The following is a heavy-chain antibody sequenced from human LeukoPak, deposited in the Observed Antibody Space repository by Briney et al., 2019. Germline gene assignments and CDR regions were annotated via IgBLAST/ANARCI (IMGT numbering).Heavy chain of an antibody. CDR2: IIPIFGTA. CDR1: GGTFSSYA. CDR3: ARWIRGVGYYYYGMDV. V-gene: IGHV1-69*13. J-gene: IGHJ6*04. Sequence: ASVMVSCKASGGTFSSYAISWVRQAPGQGLEWMGGIIPIFGTANYAQKFQGGVTITADESTSTAYMELSSLRSEDTAVYYCARWIRGVGYYYYGMDVWGKGTTVTVSS. D-gene: IGHD5-18*01.